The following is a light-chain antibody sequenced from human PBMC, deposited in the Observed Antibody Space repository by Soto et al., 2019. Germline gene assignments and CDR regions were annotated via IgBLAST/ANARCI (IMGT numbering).Light chain of an antibody. CDR3: QQTYRPSYT. J-gene: IGKJ2*01. Sequence: DIQMTQSPSSLSASLGDRVTITCRASQSVNRYLNWYQQQPGRAPKVLIYAASSLQSGVPSRFGGNGSGTDFTLTITSLQPEDFATYFCQQTYRPSYTFAQGTRLEIK. V-gene: IGKV1-39*01. CDR1: QSVNRY. CDR2: AAS.